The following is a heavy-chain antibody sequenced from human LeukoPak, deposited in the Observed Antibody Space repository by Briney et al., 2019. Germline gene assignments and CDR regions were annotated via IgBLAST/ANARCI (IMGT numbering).Heavy chain of an antibody. CDR1: GLTFTTAW. Sequence: PGGSLRLSCAASGLTFTTAWMNWVRQAPGKGLEWVGRIKSRPNGGTTDYAAPVKGRFIISRDDSKNILYLQMSSLQTDDTAIYYCATGGYSYVRYYYNGFDVWGQGTTVTVSS. J-gene: IGHJ6*02. D-gene: IGHD5-18*01. V-gene: IGHV3-15*07. CDR2: IKSRPNGGTT. CDR3: ATGGYSYVRYYYNGFDV.